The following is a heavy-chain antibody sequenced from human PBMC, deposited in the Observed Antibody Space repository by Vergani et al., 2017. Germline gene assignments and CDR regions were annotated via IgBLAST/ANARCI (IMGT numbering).Heavy chain of an antibody. CDR3: AKAPQYCSGGGCYADPLFDY. CDR2: ISASGGST. Sequence: EVQLLESGADLVQPGGSLRLSCAASGFTFSSYAMSWVRQAPGKGLEWVSAISASGGSTYYADSVKGRFTISRDTSKNTLYLQMNSLRAEDTAVYYCAKAPQYCSGGGCYADPLFDYWGQGTLVTVSS. J-gene: IGHJ4*02. V-gene: IGHV3-23*01. CDR1: GFTFSSYA. D-gene: IGHD2-15*01.